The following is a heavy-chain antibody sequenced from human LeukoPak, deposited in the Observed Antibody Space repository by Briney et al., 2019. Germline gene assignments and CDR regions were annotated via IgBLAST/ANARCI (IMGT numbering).Heavy chain of an antibody. CDR2: INTSGGST. Sequence: ASVKVSCKASGYAFTSYYMHWVRQAPGQGLVWMGIINTSGGSTTYAQKFQGRVSMTRDTSTSTVCLEVSSLRSEDTAVYYCARSQGGNTLWFDPWGQGTLVTVSS. CDR1: GYAFTSYY. CDR3: ARSQGGNTLWFDP. J-gene: IGHJ5*02. D-gene: IGHD4-23*01. V-gene: IGHV1-46*01.